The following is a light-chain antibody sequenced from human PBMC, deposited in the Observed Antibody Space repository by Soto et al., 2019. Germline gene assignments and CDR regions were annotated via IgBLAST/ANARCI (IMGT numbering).Light chain of an antibody. V-gene: IGKV3-15*01. Sequence: EIVLTQSPGTLSLSPGERATLSCRAIQTVSSRFLAWYQQKPGQAPRLLIYGASTRATGIPARFSGSGSGTEFTLTISSLQSEDFAVYYCQQYNNWPPVTFGQGTKVDIK. CDR1: QTVSSRF. CDR3: QQYNNWPPVT. CDR2: GAS. J-gene: IGKJ1*01.